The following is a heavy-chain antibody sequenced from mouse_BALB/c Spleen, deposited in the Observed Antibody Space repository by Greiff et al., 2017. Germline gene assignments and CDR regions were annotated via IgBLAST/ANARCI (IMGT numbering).Heavy chain of an antibody. V-gene: IGHV1-69*01. Sequence: QVQLQQPGAELVMPGASVKMSCKASGYTFTDYWMHWVKQRPGQGLEWIGAIDTSDSYTSYNQKFKGKATLTVDESSSTAYMQLSSLTSEDSAVYYCARIALTGFFDYWGQGTTLTVSS. CDR2: IDTSDSYT. CDR1: GYTFTDYW. CDR3: ARIALTGFFDY. J-gene: IGHJ2*01. D-gene: IGHD4-1*01.